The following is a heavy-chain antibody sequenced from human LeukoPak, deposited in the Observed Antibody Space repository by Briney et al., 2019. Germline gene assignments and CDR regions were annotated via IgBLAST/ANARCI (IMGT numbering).Heavy chain of an antibody. Sequence: PGGSLRLSCAASGFTFSDHYMDWVRQAPGKGLEWVGRTRNKANSYTTEYAASVKGRFTISRDDSKNSLYLQMNSLKTEDTAVYYCASSRWLQFDYWGQGTLVTVSS. V-gene: IGHV3-72*01. CDR3: ASSRWLQFDY. CDR2: TRNKANSYTT. D-gene: IGHD5-12*01. CDR1: GFTFSDHY. J-gene: IGHJ4*02.